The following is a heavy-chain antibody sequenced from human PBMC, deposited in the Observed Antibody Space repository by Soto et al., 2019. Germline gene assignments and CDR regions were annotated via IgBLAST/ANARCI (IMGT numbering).Heavy chain of an antibody. D-gene: IGHD6-13*01. CDR1: GGSISSGGYS. J-gene: IGHJ4*02. V-gene: IGHV4-30-2*01. Sequence: SETLSLTCAVSGGSISSGGYSWSWIRQPPGKGLEWIGYIYHSGSTYYNTSLKSRVTISADKSISTAYLQWSSLKASDTAFYYCARLQAAAGDNDLTFDYWGQGTLVTVSS. CDR2: IYHSGST. CDR3: ARLQAAAGDNDLTFDY.